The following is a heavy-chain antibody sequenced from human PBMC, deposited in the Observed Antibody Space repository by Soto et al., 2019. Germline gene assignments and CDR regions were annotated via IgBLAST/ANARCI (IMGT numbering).Heavy chain of an antibody. D-gene: IGHD3-10*01. J-gene: IGHJ6*03. CDR2: IYYSGST. CDR1: GGSISSYY. CDR3: AGAYYYYYMDV. Sequence: TSETLSLTCTGSGGSISSYYWSWIRQPPGKGLEWIGYIYYSGSTNYNPSLKSRVTISVDTSKNRFSLKLSSVTAADTAVYYCAGAYYYYYMDVWGKGTTVTVSS. V-gene: IGHV4-59*08.